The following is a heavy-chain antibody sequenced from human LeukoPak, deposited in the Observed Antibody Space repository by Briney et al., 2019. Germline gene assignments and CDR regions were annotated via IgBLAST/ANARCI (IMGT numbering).Heavy chain of an antibody. CDR1: GYSFISYW. Sequence: GESLKISCQGSGYSFISYWIAWVRQMPGKGLELMGILYPGNSDTRYSPSFQGQVTFSADKSISTAYLQWSSLKASDTAMYYCARQASATGFDYWGQGALVTVSS. CDR2: LYPGNSDT. CDR3: ARQASATGFDY. V-gene: IGHV5-51*01. J-gene: IGHJ4*02.